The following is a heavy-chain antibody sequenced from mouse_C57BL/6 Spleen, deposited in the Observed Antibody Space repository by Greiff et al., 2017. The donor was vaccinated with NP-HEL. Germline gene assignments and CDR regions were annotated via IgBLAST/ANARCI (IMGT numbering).Heavy chain of an antibody. D-gene: IGHD3-2*02. V-gene: IGHV1-82*01. J-gene: IGHJ3*01. CDR2: IYPGDGDT. Sequence: QVQLQQSGPELVKPGASVKISCKASGYAFSSSWMNWVKQRPGKGLEWIGRIYPGDGDTNYNGKFKGKATLTADNSSSTAYMQLSSLTSEDSAVYFCARFETAQASFAYWGQGTLVTVSA. CDR1: GYAFSSSW. CDR3: ARFETAQASFAY.